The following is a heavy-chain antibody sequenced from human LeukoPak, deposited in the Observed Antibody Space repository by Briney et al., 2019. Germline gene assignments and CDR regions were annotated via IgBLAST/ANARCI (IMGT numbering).Heavy chain of an antibody. CDR1: GYIVNDYA. CDR2: TNGATGNT. Sequence: ASVKVSCKASGYIVNDYALHWVRQAPGQSLEWMGWTNGATGNTRFSQDFQGRLTITIDTSASTAFLDLSSLRSDDTAVYYCARSPGGNARTWLDYWGQGTLVTVSS. J-gene: IGHJ4*02. CDR3: ARSPGGNARTWLDY. D-gene: IGHD4-23*01. V-gene: IGHV1-3*01.